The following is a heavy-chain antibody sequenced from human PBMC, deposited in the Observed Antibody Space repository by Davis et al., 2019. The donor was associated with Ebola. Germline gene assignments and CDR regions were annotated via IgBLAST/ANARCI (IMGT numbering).Heavy chain of an antibody. J-gene: IGHJ4*02. CDR1: GFTFSSYA. D-gene: IGHD3-9*01. CDR3: AKDEPPRETYYDILTGYYREGVFDY. CDR2: ISGSGGST. Sequence: GGSLRLSCAASGFTFSSYAMSWVRQAPGKGLEWVLAISGSGGSTYYADSVKGRFTISRDNSKNTLYLQMNSLRAEDTAVYYCAKDEPPRETYYDILTGYYREGVFDYWGQGTLVTVSS. V-gene: IGHV3-23*01.